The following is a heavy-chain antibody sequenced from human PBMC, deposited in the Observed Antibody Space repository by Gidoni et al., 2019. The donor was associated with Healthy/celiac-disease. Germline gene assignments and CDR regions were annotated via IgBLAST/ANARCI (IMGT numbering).Heavy chain of an antibody. Sequence: QVQLQQWGAGLLKPSEPLSLTCAVYGGSFSGYYWSWVRQPPGKGLEWIGGINHSGSTNYNPSLKSRVTISVDTSKNQFSLKLNSVTAADTALYYCAIGNYGSGSYSWFDPWGQGTLVTVSS. V-gene: IGHV4-34*01. J-gene: IGHJ5*02. CDR1: GGSFSGYY. D-gene: IGHD3-10*01. CDR2: INHSGST. CDR3: AIGNYGSGSYSWFDP.